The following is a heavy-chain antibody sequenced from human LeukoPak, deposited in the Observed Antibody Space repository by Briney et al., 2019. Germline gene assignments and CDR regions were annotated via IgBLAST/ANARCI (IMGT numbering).Heavy chain of an antibody. Sequence: PSETLSLTCTVSGYSISSGYYWGWIRQPPGKGLEWIGSIYHSGSTYYNPSLKSRVTISVDTSKNQFSLKLSSVTAADTAVYYCARDLRRYFDWFSTFDYWGQGTLVTVSS. CDR2: IYHSGST. V-gene: IGHV4-38-2*02. CDR3: ARDLRRYFDWFSTFDY. D-gene: IGHD3-9*01. CDR1: GYSISSGYY. J-gene: IGHJ4*02.